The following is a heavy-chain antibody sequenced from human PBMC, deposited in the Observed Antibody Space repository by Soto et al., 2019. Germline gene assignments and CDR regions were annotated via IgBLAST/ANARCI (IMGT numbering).Heavy chain of an antibody. J-gene: IGHJ6*02. CDR2: ISYDGSNK. CDR1: GFTFSSYA. V-gene: IGHV3-30-3*01. CDR3: ARGPTFGDYPYYYDAMDV. Sequence: QVQLVESGGGVVQPGRSLRLSCAASGFTFSSYAMHWVRQAPGKGLEWVAGISYDGSNKYYADSVKGRFTISRDNSKNTLYLQMNSLRAEDTAVYYCARGPTFGDYPYYYDAMDVWGQGTTVTVSS. D-gene: IGHD4-17*01.